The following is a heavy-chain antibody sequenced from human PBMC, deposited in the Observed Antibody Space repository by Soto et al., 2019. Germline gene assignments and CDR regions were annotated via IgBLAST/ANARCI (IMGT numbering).Heavy chain of an antibody. CDR3: ARPMDRGASLSFDI. D-gene: IGHD3-10*01. J-gene: IGHJ3*02. CDR1: GGTFSSYA. CDR2: IIPIFGTA. V-gene: IGHV1-69*01. Sequence: QVQLVQSGAEVKKPGSSVKVSCKASGGTFSSYAISWVRQAPGQGLEWMGGIIPIFGTANYAQKFQGRVTITADQSTSTAYLELSSLRYEDTAVYYCARPMDRGASLSFDIWGQGTMVTVSS.